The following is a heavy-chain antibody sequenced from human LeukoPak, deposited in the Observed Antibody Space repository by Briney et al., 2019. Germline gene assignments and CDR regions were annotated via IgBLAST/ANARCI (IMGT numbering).Heavy chain of an antibody. Sequence: PGGSLRLSCAASGFTFSSYWMSWVRQAPGKGLEWVSAISGSGGSTYYADSVKGRFTISRDNSKNTLHLQMNSLRAEDTAVYYCAKTLHIYASRPTFDYWGQGTLVTVSS. CDR3: AKTLHIYASRPTFDY. J-gene: IGHJ4*02. CDR2: ISGSGGST. CDR1: GFTFSSYW. D-gene: IGHD5/OR15-5a*01. V-gene: IGHV3-23*01.